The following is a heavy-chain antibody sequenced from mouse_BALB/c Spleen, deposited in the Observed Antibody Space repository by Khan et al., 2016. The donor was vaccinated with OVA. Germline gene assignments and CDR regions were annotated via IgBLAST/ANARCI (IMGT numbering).Heavy chain of an antibody. D-gene: IGHD2-14*01. J-gene: IGHJ3*01. V-gene: IGHV1-4*01. CDR2: INPSNGYT. CDR1: GYTFTSYK. CDR3: VRDGAYHRNDGWFAY. Sequence: VQLQESGAELARPGASVKMSCKASGYTFTSYKIHWIKERPGQGLEWIGYINPSNGYTNYNQKFKDKATLTTDKSSTTAYLQLSSLTSDDSAVYNCVRDGAYHRNDGWFAYWGQGTLVTVSA.